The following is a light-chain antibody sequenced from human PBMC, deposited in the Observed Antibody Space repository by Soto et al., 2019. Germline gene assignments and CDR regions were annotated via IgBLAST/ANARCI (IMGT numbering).Light chain of an antibody. CDR1: SSDVGGYDY. J-gene: IGLJ1*01. Sequence: QSVLTQPASVSGSPGQSITISCTGTSSDVGGYDYVSWYQHHPGKAPKLMIYDVSNRPSGVSNRFSGSKSGNTASLTISGLQAEDEAEYYCSSYTSSSLYVFGTGTKATVL. CDR2: DVS. CDR3: SSYTSSSLYV. V-gene: IGLV2-14*03.